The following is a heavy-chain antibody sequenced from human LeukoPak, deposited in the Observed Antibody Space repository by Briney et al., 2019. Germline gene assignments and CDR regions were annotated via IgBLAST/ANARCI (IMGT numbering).Heavy chain of an antibody. CDR3: ARATYTSTWSKIDS. J-gene: IGHJ4*02. D-gene: IGHD6-6*01. CDR1: GGSISGYY. V-gene: IGHV4-59*01. CDR2: IYCSGST. Sequence: SETLSLTCTVSGGSISGYYWRWIRQSPEKGLEWVGYIYCSGSTNYNPSLKSRVTISLDTSRNNFSLKLTSVTAADTAFYYCARATYTSTWSKIDSWGQGILVTVSS.